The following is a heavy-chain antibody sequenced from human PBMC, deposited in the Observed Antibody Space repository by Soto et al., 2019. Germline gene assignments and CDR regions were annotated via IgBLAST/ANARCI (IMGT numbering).Heavy chain of an antibody. CDR1: GGSISSGDYY. CDR2: IYYSGST. Sequence: SETLSLTCTVSGGSISSGDYYWSWIRQPPGKGLEWIGYIYYSGSTYYNPSLKSRVTISVDTSKNQFSLKLSSVTAADTAVYYCARVDTAMVIGMDVWGQGTTVTVSS. V-gene: IGHV4-30-4*01. CDR3: ARVDTAMVIGMDV. J-gene: IGHJ6*02. D-gene: IGHD5-18*01.